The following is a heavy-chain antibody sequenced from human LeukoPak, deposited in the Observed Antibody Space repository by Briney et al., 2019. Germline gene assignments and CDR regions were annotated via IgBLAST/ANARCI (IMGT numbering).Heavy chain of an antibody. V-gene: IGHV3-74*01. CDR2: INSDGSST. J-gene: IGHJ4*02. D-gene: IGHD2-15*01. CDR1: ASTFSIYW. CDR3: ARDRIRYCSGGSCYEFDHL. Sequence: GRSLSLACSLAASTFSIYWMHSVRQAPGKGLVWVSRINSDGSSTSYTDSVKGRFTISRDTAKNTLYLQMHSLRGEDTAVYYCARDRIRYCSGGSCYEFDHLWGPGTLVTVSS.